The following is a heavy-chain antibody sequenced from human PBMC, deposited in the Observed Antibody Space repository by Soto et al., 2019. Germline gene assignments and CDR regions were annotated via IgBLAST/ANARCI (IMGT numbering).Heavy chain of an antibody. Sequence: PGGSLRLSCAASGFTFSSYAMHWVRQAPGKGLEWVAVISYDGSNKYYADSVKGRFTISRDNSKNTLYLQMNSLRAEDTAVYYCARVLIAAPRSYYGMDVWGQGTTVTVSS. CDR3: ARVLIAAPRSYYGMDV. V-gene: IGHV3-30-3*01. J-gene: IGHJ6*02. CDR1: GFTFSSYA. D-gene: IGHD6-13*01. CDR2: ISYDGSNK.